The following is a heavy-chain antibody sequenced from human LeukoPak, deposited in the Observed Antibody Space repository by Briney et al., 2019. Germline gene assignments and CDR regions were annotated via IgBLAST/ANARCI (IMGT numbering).Heavy chain of an antibody. J-gene: IGHJ4*02. V-gene: IGHV1-2*02. CDR2: INPNSGGT. Sequence: ASVKVSCKSSGYTFTSHGISWVRQAPGQGLEWMGWINPNSGGTNYAQKFQGRVTMTRDTSISTAYMELSRLRSDDTAVYYCARDLRGKAYSSSSGYWGQGTLVTVSS. CDR1: GYTFTSHG. D-gene: IGHD6-6*01. CDR3: ARDLRGKAYSSSSGY.